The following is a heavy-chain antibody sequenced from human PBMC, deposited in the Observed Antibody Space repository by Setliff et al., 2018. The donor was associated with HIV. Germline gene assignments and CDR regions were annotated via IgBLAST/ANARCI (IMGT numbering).Heavy chain of an antibody. CDR2: IKQDGSEK. V-gene: IGHV3-7*01. D-gene: IGHD6-13*01. Sequence: GGSLRLSCAASGFTLSSFWMSWVRQAPGKGLEWVANIKQDGSEKYYVGSVKGRFTISRDNANNSLYLQMNSLRAEDTALYYCARDAPYTSSWLYYSYYYGLDVWGQGTTVTVSS. CDR1: GFTLSSFW. CDR3: ARDAPYTSSWLYYSYYYGLDV. J-gene: IGHJ6*02.